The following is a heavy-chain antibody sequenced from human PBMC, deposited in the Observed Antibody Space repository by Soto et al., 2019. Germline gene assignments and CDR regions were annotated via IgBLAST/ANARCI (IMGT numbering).Heavy chain of an antibody. J-gene: IGHJ6*02. V-gene: IGHV4-34*02. CDR1: GGSFSGYY. CDR2: INHSGST. Sequence: QVQLQQWGAGLLKPSETLSLTCAVYGGSFSGYYWSWIRQSPGKGLEWIGEINHSGSTKYNPSLKSRVTISVDTSKSQFSLRLSSLTAADTAVYYCARDLGNYYCAMDVWGHGTTVTVSS. CDR3: ARDLGNYYCAMDV.